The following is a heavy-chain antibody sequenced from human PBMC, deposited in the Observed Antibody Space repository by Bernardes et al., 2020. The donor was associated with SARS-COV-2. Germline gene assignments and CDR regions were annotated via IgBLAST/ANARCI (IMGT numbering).Heavy chain of an antibody. CDR1: GDSVTTGGYY. J-gene: IGHJ5*02. Sequence: SETLSLTCIVSGDSVTTGGYYWSWVRQPPGKGLEWLGCVHLTGNTKYNPSLKSRVSISVDTSKNMLSLNLTSVTAADTAVYYCARGGQAPAMVGGVINWLDPWGQGTLVTVSS. CDR3: ARGGQAPAMVGGVINWLDP. CDR2: VHLTGNT. D-gene: IGHD3-10*01. V-gene: IGHV4-61*08.